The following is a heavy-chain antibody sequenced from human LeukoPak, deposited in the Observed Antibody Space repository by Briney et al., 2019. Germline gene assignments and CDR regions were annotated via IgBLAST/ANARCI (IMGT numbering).Heavy chain of an antibody. CDR1: GGSISSYY. J-gene: IGHJ3*02. V-gene: IGHV4-4*07. D-gene: IGHD5-12*01. CDR3: ARGLVLATDDAFDI. CDR2: IYTSGST. Sequence: SETLSLTCTVSGGSISSYYWSWIRQPAGKGLEWIGRIYTSGSTNYNPSLKSRVTISLDTSKNHFSLKLRSVTAADTALYFCARGLVLATDDAFDIWGQGTLVTVSS.